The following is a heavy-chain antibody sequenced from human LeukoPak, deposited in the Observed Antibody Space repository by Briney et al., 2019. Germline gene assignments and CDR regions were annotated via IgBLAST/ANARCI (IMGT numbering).Heavy chain of an antibody. CDR3: ARLEYSSSWAEVPFDY. CDR2: ISYDGSNK. D-gene: IGHD6-6*01. J-gene: IGHJ4*02. CDR1: GFTFSNYA. Sequence: GGSLRLSCAASGFTFSNYAMHWVRQAPGKGLEWVAVISYDGSNKYYADSVKGRFTISRDNSKNTLYLQMNSLRAEDTAVYYCARLEYSSSWAEVPFDYWGQGTLVTVSS. V-gene: IGHV3-30-3*01.